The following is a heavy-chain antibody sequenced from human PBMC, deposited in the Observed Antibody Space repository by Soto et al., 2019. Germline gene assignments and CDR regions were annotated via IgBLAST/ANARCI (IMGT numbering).Heavy chain of an antibody. D-gene: IGHD2-2*01. CDR3: ARLRSAAMRWFDP. Sequence: PSETLSLTCTVSGGSISSSSYYWGWIRQPPGKGLEWIGSIYYSGSTYYNPSLKSRVTISVDTSKNQFSLKLSSVTAADTAVYYCARLRSAAMRWFDPWGQGTLVTVSS. J-gene: IGHJ5*02. CDR2: IYYSGST. V-gene: IGHV4-39*01. CDR1: GGSISSSSYY.